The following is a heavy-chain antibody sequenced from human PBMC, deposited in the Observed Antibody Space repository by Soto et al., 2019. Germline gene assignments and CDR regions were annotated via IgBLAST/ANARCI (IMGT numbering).Heavy chain of an antibody. CDR1: GFVFRSYA. CDR2: TDNSGSYP. V-gene: IGHV3-23*05. Sequence: PGGSLRLSCAASGFVFRSYAMSWVRQAPGKGLEWVSSTDNSGSYPWHADSVKGRFTISRDNSQNTLYLEMNSLRADDTAVYYFAKGSASGRPYYFDFWGQGTLVTVSS. CDR3: AKGSASGRPYYFDF. D-gene: IGHD3-10*01. J-gene: IGHJ4*02.